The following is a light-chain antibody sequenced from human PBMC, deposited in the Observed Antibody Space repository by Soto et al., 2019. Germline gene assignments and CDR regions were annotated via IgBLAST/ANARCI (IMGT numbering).Light chain of an antibody. CDR3: CSYAGSYAYV. V-gene: IGLV2-11*01. CDR1: SSDVGGYNY. Sequence: QSVLTQPRSVSGSPGQSVTISCTGTSSDVGGYNYVSWYQQHPGKAPKLMIYDVSKRPSGVPDRFSGSKSGNPASLTISGLQAEDEADYYCCSYAGSYAYVFGTGTKVT. J-gene: IGLJ1*01. CDR2: DVS.